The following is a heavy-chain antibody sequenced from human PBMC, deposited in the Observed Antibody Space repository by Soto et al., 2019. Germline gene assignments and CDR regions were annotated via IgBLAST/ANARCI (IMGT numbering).Heavy chain of an antibody. CDR3: AAVPRRDGYNFFWYFDL. CDR2: ISYDENNK. Sequence: GGSLRLSCAASGFTFSSYAMHWVRQAPGKGLEWVAVISYDENNKYHADSVKGRFTISRDNAKNSLYLQMNSLRAEDTAVYYCAAVPRRDGYNFFWYFDLWGRGTLVTVSS. D-gene: IGHD5-12*01. J-gene: IGHJ2*01. CDR1: GFTFSSYA. V-gene: IGHV3-30-3*01.